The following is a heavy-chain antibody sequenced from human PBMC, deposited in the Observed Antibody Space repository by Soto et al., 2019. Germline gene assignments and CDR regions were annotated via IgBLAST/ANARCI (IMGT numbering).Heavy chain of an antibody. CDR2: IYYSGST. J-gene: IGHJ4*02. CDR1: GGSISSYY. D-gene: IGHD6-25*01. V-gene: IGHV4-59*12. Sequence: SETLSLTCTVSGGSISSYYWSWIRQPPGKGLEWIGYIYYSGSTNYNPSLKSRVTISVDTSKNQFSLKLTSVTAADTAVYYCARARAAIAAAAIFDCWGQGTLVTVSS. CDR3: ARARAAIAAAAIFDC.